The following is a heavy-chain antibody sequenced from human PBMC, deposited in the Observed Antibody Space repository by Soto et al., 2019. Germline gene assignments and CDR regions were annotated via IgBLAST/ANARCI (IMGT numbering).Heavy chain of an antibody. V-gene: IGHV3-53*04. CDR2: IYSGGST. J-gene: IGHJ6*02. D-gene: IGHD4-17*01. Sequence: EVQLVESGGGLVQPGGSLRLSCAASGFTVSSNYMSWVRQAPGKGLEWVSVIYSGGSTYYADSVKGRFTISRHNSKNTLYLHMNSLRAEDTAVYYCARSPSYGDYRYYYYGMDVWGQGTTVTVSS. CDR3: ARSPSYGDYRYYYYGMDV. CDR1: GFTVSSNY.